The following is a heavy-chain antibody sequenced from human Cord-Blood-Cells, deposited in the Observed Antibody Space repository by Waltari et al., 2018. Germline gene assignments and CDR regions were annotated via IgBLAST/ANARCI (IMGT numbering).Heavy chain of an antibody. Sequence: QVQLVQSGAEVKKPGASVKVSCKASGYTFTSYAMHWVRQAPGQRLEWMGWINAGNGNTKYSQKCQGRVTSTRDTSASTAYMELSSLRSEDTAVYYCASQPPVREYYFDYWGQGTLVTVSS. CDR1: GYTFTSYA. V-gene: IGHV1-3*01. D-gene: IGHD3-10*01. CDR3: ASQPPVREYYFDY. J-gene: IGHJ4*02. CDR2: INAGNGNT.